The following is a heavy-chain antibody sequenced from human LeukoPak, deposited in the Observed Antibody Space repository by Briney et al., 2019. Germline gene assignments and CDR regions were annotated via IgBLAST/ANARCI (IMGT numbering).Heavy chain of an antibody. Sequence: GGSLRLSYAPSGFTFSSHAMSWVRQAPGKGLEWVAVISGGGSGTYYADSVRGRFTISRDNSKNTVYLQMNSLRAEDTAVYYCARNYGSGRGSDALDIWGQGTMVTVSS. CDR3: ARNYGSGRGSDALDI. J-gene: IGHJ3*02. CDR2: ISGGGSGT. CDR1: GFTFSSHA. D-gene: IGHD3-10*01. V-gene: IGHV3-23*01.